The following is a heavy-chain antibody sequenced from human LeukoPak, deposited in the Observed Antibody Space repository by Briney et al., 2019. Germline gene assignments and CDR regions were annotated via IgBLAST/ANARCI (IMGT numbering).Heavy chain of an antibody. Sequence: GGSLRLPCAASGFTFSSYAMSWVRQAPGKGLEWVSAISGSGGSTYYADSVKGRFTISRDNSKNTLYLQMNSLRAEDTAVYYCAKGVGNHYYFDYWGQGTLVTVSS. V-gene: IGHV3-23*01. D-gene: IGHD4-23*01. CDR2: ISGSGGST. CDR1: GFTFSSYA. J-gene: IGHJ4*02. CDR3: AKGVGNHYYFDY.